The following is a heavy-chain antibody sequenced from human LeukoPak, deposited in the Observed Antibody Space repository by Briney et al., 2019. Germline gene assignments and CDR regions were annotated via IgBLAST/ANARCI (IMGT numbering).Heavy chain of an antibody. Sequence: ASVKVSCKASGYMFTKYGISWVRQAPGQGLEWMGWISPYNGNTKYDQKVQGRVTMTTDTSTSTAYMELRSLRSDDTAVYYCAREPGYSSSLGGLPFDYWGQGTLVTVSS. CDR1: GYMFTKYG. D-gene: IGHD6-13*01. CDR2: ISPYNGNT. J-gene: IGHJ4*02. CDR3: AREPGYSSSLGGLPFDY. V-gene: IGHV1-18*01.